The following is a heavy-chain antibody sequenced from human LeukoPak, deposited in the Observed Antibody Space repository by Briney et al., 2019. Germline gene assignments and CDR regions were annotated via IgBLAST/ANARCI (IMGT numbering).Heavy chain of an antibody. V-gene: IGHV4-34*01. CDR3: ARAGFGELGIL. CDR2: INHSGST. Sequence: PSETLSLTCAVYGGSFSGYYWSWIRQPPGKGLEWIGEINHSGSTNYNPSLKSRVTISVGTSKNQFPLQLSFVTGAAPAVYYCARAGFGELGILWGQGTLVTVSS. D-gene: IGHD3-10*01. J-gene: IGHJ4*02. CDR1: GGSFSGYY.